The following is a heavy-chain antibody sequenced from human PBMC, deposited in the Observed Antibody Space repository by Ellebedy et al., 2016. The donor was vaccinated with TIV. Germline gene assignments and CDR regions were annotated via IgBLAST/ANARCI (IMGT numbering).Heavy chain of an antibody. CDR3: ARDGRMSRSRGVVEF. CDR2: IYTTGST. CDR1: GGSISSYY. V-gene: IGHV4-4*07. Sequence: MPSETLSLTCTVSGGSISSYYWSWIRQPAGKGLEWSGRIYTTGSTNYNPSLKSRVTMSVDTSTNQFSLTLTSGTAADTAVYYCARDGRMSRSRGVVEFWGQGTLFTVSS. D-gene: IGHD3-10*01. J-gene: IGHJ4*02.